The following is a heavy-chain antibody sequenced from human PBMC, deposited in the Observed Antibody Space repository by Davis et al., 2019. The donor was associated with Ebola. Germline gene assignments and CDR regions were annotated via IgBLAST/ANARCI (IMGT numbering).Heavy chain of an antibody. V-gene: IGHV4-34*01. D-gene: IGHD4-11*01. CDR2: INHSGST. CDR1: GGSFSGYY. CDR3: ARGPTVEGLGG. Sequence: MPSETLSLTCAVYGGSFSGYYWSWIRQPPGKGLEWIGEINHSGSTNYNPSLKSRVTISVDTSKNQFSLKLSSVTAADTAVYYCARGPTVEGLGGWGQGTLVTVSS. J-gene: IGHJ4*02.